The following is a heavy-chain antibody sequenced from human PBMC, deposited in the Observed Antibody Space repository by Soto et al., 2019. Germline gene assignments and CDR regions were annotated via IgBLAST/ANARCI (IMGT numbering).Heavy chain of an antibody. CDR1: GYTFTSYY. J-gene: IGHJ4*02. D-gene: IGHD2-2*01. V-gene: IGHV1-46*01. CDR3: ARVGKVYCISTSCLTPFDY. CDR2: INPSGGST. Sequence: QVQLVQSGAEVKKPGASVKVSCKASGYTFTSYYMHWVRQAPGQGLEWMGIINPSGGSTSYAQKFRGSVTLTRYTSTSTVYMELSSLRSEDTAVYYCARVGKVYCISTSCLTPFDYWGQGTLVTVAS.